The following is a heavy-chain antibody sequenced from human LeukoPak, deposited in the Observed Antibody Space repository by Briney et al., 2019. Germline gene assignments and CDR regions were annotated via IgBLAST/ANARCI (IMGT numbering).Heavy chain of an antibody. V-gene: IGHV1-18*01. CDR2: ISAYNGNT. J-gene: IGHJ4*02. CDR1: GYTFTSYG. Sequence: ASVKVSCKASGYTFTSYGISWVRQAPGQGLEWMGWISAYNGNTNYAQKLQGRVTMTTDTSTSTVYMELSSLRSEDTAVYYCARDFKYYYDSSARFDYWGQGTLVTVSS. CDR3: ARDFKYYYDSSARFDY. D-gene: IGHD3-22*01.